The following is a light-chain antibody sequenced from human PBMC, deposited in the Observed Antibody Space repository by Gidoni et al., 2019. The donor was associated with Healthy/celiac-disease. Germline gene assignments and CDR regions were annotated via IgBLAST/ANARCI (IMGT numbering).Light chain of an antibody. J-gene: IGKJ4*01. V-gene: IGKV1-39*01. CDR1: QSISSY. Sequence: DIQMTQSPSSRSASVGARVTITCRASQSISSYLNWYQQKPGKAPKLLIYAASSLQSGVPSRFSGSGSGTDFTLTISSLQPEDFATYYCQQSYSTPLTFXGXTKVEIK. CDR3: QQSYSTPLT. CDR2: AAS.